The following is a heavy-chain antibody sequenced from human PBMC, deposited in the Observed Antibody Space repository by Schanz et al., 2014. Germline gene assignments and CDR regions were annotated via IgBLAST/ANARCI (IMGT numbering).Heavy chain of an antibody. Sequence: QVQLVQSGAEVKKPGASVKVSCKVSGYSLNELSMHWVRQAPGRGLEWMGIINPSGGSTSYAQKFQGRVTMTRDTSTSTAYMELRSLISDDTAVYYCVRDAGWAFGDYHGMDVWGQGTSVTVSS. V-gene: IGHV1-46*02. CDR3: VRDAGWAFGDYHGMDV. CDR1: GYSLNELS. CDR2: INPSGGST. D-gene: IGHD3-10*01. J-gene: IGHJ6*02.